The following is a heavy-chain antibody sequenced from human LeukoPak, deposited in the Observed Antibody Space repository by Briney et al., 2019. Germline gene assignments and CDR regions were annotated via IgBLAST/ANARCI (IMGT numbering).Heavy chain of an antibody. Sequence: SETLSLTCTVSGGSISSSSYYWGWIRQPPGKGLEWIGSIYYSGSTYYNPSLKSRVTISVDTSKNQFSLKLSSVTAADTAVYYCARDGVLLWFGDTFDIWGQGTMVTVSS. CDR1: GGSISSSSYY. V-gene: IGHV4-39*07. CDR2: IYYSGST. D-gene: IGHD3-10*01. J-gene: IGHJ3*02. CDR3: ARDGVLLWFGDTFDI.